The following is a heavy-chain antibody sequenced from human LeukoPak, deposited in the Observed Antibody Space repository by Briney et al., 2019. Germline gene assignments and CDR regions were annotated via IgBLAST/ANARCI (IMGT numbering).Heavy chain of an antibody. CDR1: GDSISSANYY. CDR3: ARAYYDTSSYGLDY. Sequence: SQTLSLTYTVSGDSISSANYYWSWIRQHPGKGLEWIGYISYNGNTYYSSSLKSRVTISADTSKNQFSLKLNSVGAADTAVYYCARAYYDTSSYGLDYWGQGILVTVSS. V-gene: IGHV4-31*03. CDR2: ISYNGNT. J-gene: IGHJ4*02. D-gene: IGHD3-22*01.